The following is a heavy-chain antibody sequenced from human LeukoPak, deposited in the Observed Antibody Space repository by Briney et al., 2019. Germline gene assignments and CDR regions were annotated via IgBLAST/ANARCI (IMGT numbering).Heavy chain of an antibody. Sequence: ASVKVSSNASGDNLLSSGISWVRQAPGQGLEWMGWISAYNGNTNYAQKLQGRVTTTTDTSTSTAYMELRSLRSDDTAVYYCARDSKMIAVALGIHVWGQGTTVTVSS. CDR1: GDNLLSSG. CDR2: ISAYNGNT. V-gene: IGHV1-18*01. J-gene: IGHJ6*02. D-gene: IGHD6-19*01. CDR3: ARDSKMIAVALGIHV.